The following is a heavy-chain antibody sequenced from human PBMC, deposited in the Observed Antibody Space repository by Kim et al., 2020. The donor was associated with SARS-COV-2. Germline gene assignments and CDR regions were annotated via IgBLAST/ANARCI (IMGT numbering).Heavy chain of an antibody. J-gene: IGHJ5*02. CDR1: GFSFDDFY. V-gene: IGHV1-46*02. CDR2: INPTGGST. D-gene: IGHD2-15*01. Sequence: ASVKVSCKASGFSFDDFYTHWVRQAPGQGLEWMGVINPTGGSTDYAQKFRGRVTMTIDTSTSTVYMELSSLRSEDTAVYYCARATGGNCRGGSCAPNWFDPWGQGPLVTVPS. CDR3: ARATGGNCRGGSCAPNWFDP.